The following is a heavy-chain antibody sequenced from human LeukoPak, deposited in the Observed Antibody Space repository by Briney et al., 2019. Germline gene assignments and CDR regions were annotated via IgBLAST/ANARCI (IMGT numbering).Heavy chain of an antibody. CDR1: GFTFSSYG. Sequence: PGGSLRLSCAASGFTFSSYGMRWVRQAPGKGLEWVAVIWYDGSNKYYADSVKGRFTISRDNSKNTLYLQMNSLRAEDTAVYYCARAGGGGYRDYFDYWGQGTLVTVSS. J-gene: IGHJ4*02. V-gene: IGHV3-33*08. CDR3: ARAGGGGYRDYFDY. CDR2: IWYDGSNK. D-gene: IGHD5-12*01.